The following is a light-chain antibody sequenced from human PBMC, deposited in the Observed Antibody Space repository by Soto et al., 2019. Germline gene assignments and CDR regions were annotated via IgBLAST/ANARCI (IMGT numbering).Light chain of an antibody. CDR1: QSLLYRSNNKNY. J-gene: IGKJ1*01. Sequence: DIVLTQSPDSLAVSLGERATINCKSSQSLLYRSNNKNYLAWYQQIPGQPLKLLISWASTRESGVPDRFSGSGSGADFALTISRLQAEDVAGYYCQHYYSAPRTFGQGTKV. CDR3: QHYYSAPRT. V-gene: IGKV4-1*01. CDR2: WAS.